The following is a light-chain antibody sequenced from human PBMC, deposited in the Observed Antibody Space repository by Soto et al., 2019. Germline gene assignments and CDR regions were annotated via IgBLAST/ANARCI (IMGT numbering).Light chain of an antibody. J-gene: IGKJ1*01. CDR2: DAS. V-gene: IGKV1-5*01. CDR1: QSIGRW. Sequence: DIQMTQSPSTLSASVGDRVTITCRASQSIGRWLTWYQQKPGKAPKVLIYDASSLESGVPSRFSGRGSGTEFTPTISSLQPDDSATYYCEQYKSYSTFGQGTKVDIK. CDR3: EQYKSYST.